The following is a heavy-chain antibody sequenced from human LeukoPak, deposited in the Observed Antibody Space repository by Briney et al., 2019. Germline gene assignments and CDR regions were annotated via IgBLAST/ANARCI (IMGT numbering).Heavy chain of an antibody. V-gene: IGHV3-7*01. J-gene: IGHJ4*02. CDR2: INQGGAEQ. Sequence: GGSLRLSCAASGFTFSSYWMSWVRQAPGKGPGWVANINQGGAEQYYVDAVKGRFTISRDNDKNSLYLQMNSLRAEDTAMYYCARSPATGTTDYWGQGTLVTVSS. CDR3: ARSPATGTTDY. D-gene: IGHD1-1*01. CDR1: GFTFSSYW.